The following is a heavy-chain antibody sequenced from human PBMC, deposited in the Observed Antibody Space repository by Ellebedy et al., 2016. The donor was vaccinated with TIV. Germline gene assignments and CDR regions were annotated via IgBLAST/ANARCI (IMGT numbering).Heavy chain of an antibody. D-gene: IGHD6-13*01. CDR2: INHSGST. CDR3: ARLRLPAAGTYVWDY. J-gene: IGHJ4*02. Sequence: MPSETLSLTCTVSGGSISSSSYYWGWIRQPPGKGLEWIGEINHSGSTNYNPSLKSRVTISVDTSKNQFSLKLSSVTAADTAVYYCARLRLPAAGTYVWDYWGQGTLVTVSS. CDR1: GGSISSSSYY. V-gene: IGHV4-39*07.